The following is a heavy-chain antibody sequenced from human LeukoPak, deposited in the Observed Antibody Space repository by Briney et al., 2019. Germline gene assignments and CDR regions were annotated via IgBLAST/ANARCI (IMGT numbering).Heavy chain of an antibody. Sequence: PGGSLRLSCAASGFTFSSYAMSWVRQAPGKGLEWVSAISGSGGSTYYAGSVKGRFTISRDNSKNTLYLQMNSLRAEDTAVYYCAKDFRDYYDSSGFDYWGQGTLVTVSS. CDR2: ISGSGGST. J-gene: IGHJ4*02. CDR3: AKDFRDYYDSSGFDY. V-gene: IGHV3-23*01. D-gene: IGHD3-22*01. CDR1: GFTFSSYA.